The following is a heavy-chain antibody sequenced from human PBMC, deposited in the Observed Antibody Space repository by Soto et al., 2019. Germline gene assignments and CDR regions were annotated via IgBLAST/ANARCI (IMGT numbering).Heavy chain of an antibody. Sequence: QVQLQESGPGLVKPSETLSLTCTVSGGSVSSGSYYWSWIRQPPGKGLEWIGYIYYSGSTNYNPSLKSRVTISVDTSKNQFSLKQSSVTAADTAVYYCARGAVLIDYYYYYGMDVWGQGTTVTVSS. CDR1: GGSVSSGSYY. CDR2: IYYSGST. V-gene: IGHV4-61*01. CDR3: ARGAVLIDYYYYYGMDV. J-gene: IGHJ6*02. D-gene: IGHD2-15*01.